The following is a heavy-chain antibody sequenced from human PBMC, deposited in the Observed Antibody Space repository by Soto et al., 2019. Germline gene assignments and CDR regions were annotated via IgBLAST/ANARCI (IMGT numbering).Heavy chain of an antibody. CDR2: IGTAGDT. CDR1: GFTFSGFD. D-gene: IGHD2-15*01. V-gene: IGHV3-13*01. CDR3: ARGQEVGAHFFDS. J-gene: IGHJ4*02. Sequence: GGSLRLSCEASGFTFSGFDIHWVRQPTGKGLEWVSTIGTAGDTYYAVSVKGRFTISRDNAKNSLSLQMSSLRAGDTAVYFCARGQEVGAHFFDSWGQGTQVTVSS.